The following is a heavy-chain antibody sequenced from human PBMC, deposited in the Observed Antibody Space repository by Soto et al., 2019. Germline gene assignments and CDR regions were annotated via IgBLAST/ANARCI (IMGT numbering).Heavy chain of an antibody. CDR1: GFTFSSFW. Sequence: GGSLRLSCAASGFTFSSFWMSCVRQAPGKRLEWVANIKQDGSEKYYVDSVKGRFTISRDNAKNSLYLQMNSLRAEDTAVYYCAPQGSYDSSGYYFYWGQGTLVTVSS. J-gene: IGHJ4*02. CDR2: IKQDGSEK. CDR3: APQGSYDSSGYYFY. V-gene: IGHV3-7*05. D-gene: IGHD3-22*01.